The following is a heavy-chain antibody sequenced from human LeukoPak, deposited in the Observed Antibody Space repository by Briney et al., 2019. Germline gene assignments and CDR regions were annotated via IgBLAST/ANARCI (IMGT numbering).Heavy chain of an antibody. CDR2: ISSSGGAT. CDR1: GFTFTNFA. Sequence: GGSLRLSCAASGFTFTNFAMSWVRRAPGRGLEWVSSISSSGGATYYADSVKGRFTISRDNSKNTLYLQMNSLRAEDTAVYYCANFVIRGVVVIHWGQGTLVTVSS. J-gene: IGHJ4*02. CDR3: ANFVIRGVVVIH. D-gene: IGHD3-22*01. V-gene: IGHV3-23*01.